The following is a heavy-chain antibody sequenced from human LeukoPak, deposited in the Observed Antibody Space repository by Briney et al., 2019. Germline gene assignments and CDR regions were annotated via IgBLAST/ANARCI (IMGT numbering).Heavy chain of an antibody. CDR3: ARDNRGSHGGKDY. V-gene: IGHV7-4-1*02. CDR2: INTNTGNP. D-gene: IGHD1-26*01. CDR1: GYTFTAYA. J-gene: IGHJ4*02. Sequence: ASVKVSCKASGYTFTAYAMIWVRQAPGQGLEWMGWINTNTGNPTYAQGLTGRFVFSLDTSVSTAYLQISSLKAEDTAVYFCARDNRGSHGGKDYWGQGTLVTVSS.